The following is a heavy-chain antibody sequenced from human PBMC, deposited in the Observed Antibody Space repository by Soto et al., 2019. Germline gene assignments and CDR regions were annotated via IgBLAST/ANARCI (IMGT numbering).Heavy chain of an antibody. D-gene: IGHD2-2*01. CDR1: GYTFTSYG. J-gene: IGHJ6*02. CDR2: ISAYIGKA. V-gene: IGHV1-18*01. CDR3: AGGYCSSTSCPDHYYYYYGMDV. Sequence: ASVKVSCKASGYTFTSYGISWVRQAPGQGLEWMGWISAYIGKANYAQKLQGRVTITTDTSTSTAYMELSSLRSEDTAVYYCAGGYCSSTSCPDHYYYYYGMDVWGQGTTVTVSS.